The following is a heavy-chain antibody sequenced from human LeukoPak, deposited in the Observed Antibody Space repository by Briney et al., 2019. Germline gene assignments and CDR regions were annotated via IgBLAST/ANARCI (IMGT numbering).Heavy chain of an antibody. Sequence: PSETLSLTCSISGDSIRRNYWSWIRQPPGKGLEWIGYIHYSGNTNYNPSLKSRVSISVDTSKNQFSLKLTSATAADTAVYYCAAYRSGTHYNSYYFDDWGQGTLVTVSS. J-gene: IGHJ4*02. D-gene: IGHD3-10*01. CDR2: IHYSGNT. V-gene: IGHV4-59*08. CDR1: GDSIRRNY. CDR3: AAYRSGTHYNSYYFDD.